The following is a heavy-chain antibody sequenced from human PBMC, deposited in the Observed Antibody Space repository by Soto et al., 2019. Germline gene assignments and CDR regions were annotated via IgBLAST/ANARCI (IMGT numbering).Heavy chain of an antibody. CDR1: GYSFTSYW. D-gene: IGHD3-10*01. Sequence: GESLKISCKGSGYSFTSYWIGWVRQMPGKGLEWMGIIYPGDSDTRYSPSFQGQVTISADQSISTAYLQWSSLKASYTAMYYCARDSTAYYGSGIPFDYWGQGTLVTVCS. CDR2: IYPGDSDT. V-gene: IGHV5-51*01. CDR3: ARDSTAYYGSGIPFDY. J-gene: IGHJ4*02.